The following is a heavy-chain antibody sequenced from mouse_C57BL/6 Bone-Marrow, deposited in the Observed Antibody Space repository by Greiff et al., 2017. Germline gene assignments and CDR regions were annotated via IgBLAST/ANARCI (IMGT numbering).Heavy chain of an antibody. CDR1: GYTFTSYG. Sequence: VQRVESGAELARPGASVKLSCKASGYTFTSYGISWVKQRTGQGLEWIGEIYPRSGNTYYNEKFKGKATLTADKSSSTAYMELRSLTSEDSAVYFCARISGYFDYWGQGTTLTVSS. CDR2: IYPRSGNT. J-gene: IGHJ2*01. V-gene: IGHV1-81*01. CDR3: ARISGYFDY.